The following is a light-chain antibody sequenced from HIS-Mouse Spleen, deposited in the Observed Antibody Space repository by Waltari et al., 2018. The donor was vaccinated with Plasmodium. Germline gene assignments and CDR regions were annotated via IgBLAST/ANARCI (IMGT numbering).Light chain of an antibody. V-gene: IGLV3-10*01. CDR2: EDS. Sequence: SYELTQPPSVSVSPGQTARLTCSGDALPKTYPYWYQKKSGQAPVLGIYEDSKRPSGIPERFSGSSSGTMATLTISGAQVEDEADYYCYSTDSSGNHRVFGGGTKLTVL. CDR1: ALPKTY. CDR3: YSTDSSGNHRV. J-gene: IGLJ3*02.